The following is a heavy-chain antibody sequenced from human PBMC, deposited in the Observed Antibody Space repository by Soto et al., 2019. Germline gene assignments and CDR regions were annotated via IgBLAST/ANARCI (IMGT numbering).Heavy chain of an antibody. D-gene: IGHD4-17*01. Sequence: QVQLVESGGGVVQPGGSLSLSCATAGFTFTSFTMHWVRQAPGKGLGWIAVRSYDGARTDYADAVKGRFTISRDTSKNTFYLHMNNLRPDDTEMYYCARDRPYGEPNWFDPWGQGTLVTVSS. CDR2: RSYDGART. J-gene: IGHJ5*02. CDR3: ARDRPYGEPNWFDP. V-gene: IGHV3-30-3*01. CDR1: GFTFTSFT.